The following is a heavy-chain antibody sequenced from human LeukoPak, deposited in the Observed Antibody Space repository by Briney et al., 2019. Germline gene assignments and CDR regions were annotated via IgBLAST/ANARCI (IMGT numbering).Heavy chain of an antibody. D-gene: IGHD3-16*01. J-gene: IGHJ6*03. CDR3: AKDAGGFYYYYMGV. CDR1: GFTFSSHW. V-gene: IGHV3-9*01. Sequence: GGSLRLSCAVSGFTFSSHWMHWVRQAPGKGLEWVSGISWNSGTIGYADSVKGRFTISRDNARNSLYLQMNSLRAEDTALYYCAKDAGGFYYYYMGVWGKGTTVTISS. CDR2: ISWNSGTI.